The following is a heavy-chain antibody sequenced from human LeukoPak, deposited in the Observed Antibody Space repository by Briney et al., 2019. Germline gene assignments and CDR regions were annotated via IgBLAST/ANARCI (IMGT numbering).Heavy chain of an antibody. Sequence: SETLSLTCTVSGDSIDTFYWSWLRQPAGKGLEWIGHIYSAGSTIYNPSLNSRVAISLDSSKSQFSLKVTSLSAADTAVYYCARGGWLPPDYWGQGTLVTVSS. CDR1: GDSIDTFY. V-gene: IGHV4-4*07. D-gene: IGHD3-22*01. CDR3: ARGGWLPPDY. J-gene: IGHJ4*02. CDR2: IYSAGST.